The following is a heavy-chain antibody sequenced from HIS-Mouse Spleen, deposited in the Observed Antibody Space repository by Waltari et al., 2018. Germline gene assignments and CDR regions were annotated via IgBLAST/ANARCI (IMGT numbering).Heavy chain of an antibody. CDR3: AKDKHHAFDY. CDR2: ISYDGSNK. J-gene: IGHJ4*02. V-gene: IGHV3-30*18. CDR1: GFTFSSYG. Sequence: QVQLVESGGGVVQPGRSLRLSCAASGFTFSSYGMHWVRQAPGKRREWVAVISYDGSNKYDADPVKGRFTISRDNSKNTLYLQRNSLRAEDTAVYYCAKDKHHAFDYWGQETLVTVSS.